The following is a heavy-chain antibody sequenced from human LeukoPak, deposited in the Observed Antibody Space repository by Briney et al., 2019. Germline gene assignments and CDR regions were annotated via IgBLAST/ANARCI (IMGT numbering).Heavy chain of an antibody. V-gene: IGHV4-34*01. J-gene: IGHJ4*02. D-gene: IGHD4-17*01. CDR3: ARGDYGDYAIDY. Sequence: SETLSLTCAVYGGSFSGYYWSWIRQSPGKGLEWIGEINHSGSTNYNPSLKSRVTISVDTSKNQFSLKLSSVTAADTAVYYCARGDYGDYAIDYWGQGTLVTVSS. CDR1: GGSFSGYY. CDR2: INHSGST.